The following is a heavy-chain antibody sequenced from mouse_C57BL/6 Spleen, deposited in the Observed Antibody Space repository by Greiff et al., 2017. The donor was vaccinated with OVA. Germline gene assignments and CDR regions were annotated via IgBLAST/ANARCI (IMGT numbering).Heavy chain of an antibody. CDR1: GFSLSTFGMG. J-gene: IGHJ2*01. Sequence: QVTLKVSGPGILQPSQTLSLTCSFSGFSLSTFGMGVGWIRQPSGKGLEWLAHIWCGDDKYYNPALKSRLTISQDTSKNQVCRKIANVDTADTATYYGARRANWGQAYFDYWGQGTTLTVSS. D-gene: IGHD4-1*01. V-gene: IGHV8-8*01. CDR2: IWCGDDK. CDR3: ARRANWGQAYFDY.